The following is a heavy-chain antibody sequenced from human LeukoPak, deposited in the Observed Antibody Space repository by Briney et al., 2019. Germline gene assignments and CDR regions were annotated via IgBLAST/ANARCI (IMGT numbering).Heavy chain of an antibody. D-gene: IGHD1-26*01. CDR1: GYTFTTYA. Sequence: ASVKVSCKASGYTFTTYAMNWVRQAPGQGLEWMGWINTNTGNPTYAQGFRGRFVFSWDTSVSTAYLQISSLKAEDTAVYYCAREAIVGGSTDAFDIWGQGTMVTVSS. J-gene: IGHJ3*02. CDR3: AREAIVGGSTDAFDI. V-gene: IGHV7-4-1*02. CDR2: INTNTGNP.